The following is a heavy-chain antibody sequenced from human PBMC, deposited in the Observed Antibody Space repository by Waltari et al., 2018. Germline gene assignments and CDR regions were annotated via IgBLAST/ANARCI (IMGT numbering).Heavy chain of an antibody. CDR1: GGSFSGYY. CDR2: INHSGST. V-gene: IGHV4-34*01. D-gene: IGHD2-15*01. CDR3: ARASRQRIVVVVAAATRGGAFDI. J-gene: IGHJ3*02. Sequence: QVQLQQWGAGLLKPSETLSLTCAVYGGSFSGYYWSWIRQPPGTGLAWIGEINHSGSTNYNPSLKSRVTISVDTSKNQFSLKLSSVTAADTAVYYCARASRQRIVVVVAAATRGGAFDIWGQGTMVTVSS.